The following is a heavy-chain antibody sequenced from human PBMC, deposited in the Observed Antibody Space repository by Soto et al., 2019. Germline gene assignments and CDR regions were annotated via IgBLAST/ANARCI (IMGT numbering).Heavy chain of an antibody. CDR3: ARLATTVSTPNY. J-gene: IGHJ4*02. V-gene: IGHV4-39*01. D-gene: IGHD4-17*01. CDR1: GGSVSVDSYY. CDR2: IHCRGST. Sequence: KTSETLSLTCAVSGGSVSVDSYYWAWIRQPPGKGLEWIATIHCRGSTYYATSLKSRVTISIDTSKNQFSLMLASVTATDTAFYYCARLATTVSTPNYWGQGTLVTVSS.